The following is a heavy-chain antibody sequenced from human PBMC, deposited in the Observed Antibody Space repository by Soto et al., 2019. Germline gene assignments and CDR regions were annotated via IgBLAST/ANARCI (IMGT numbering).Heavy chain of an antibody. J-gene: IGHJ4*02. V-gene: IGHV1-18*01. CDR2: ISAYNGNT. CDR3: ARDGVYSSSSVPSPADDY. Sequence: QVQLVQSGAEVKKPGASVKVSCKASGYTFTSYGISWVRQAPGQGLEWMGWISAYNGNTNYAQKLQGRVTMTTDTSTRTAYLELRSMRSDDTAVYYCARDGVYSSSSVPSPADDYWGQGTLVTVSS. D-gene: IGHD6-6*01. CDR1: GYTFTSYG.